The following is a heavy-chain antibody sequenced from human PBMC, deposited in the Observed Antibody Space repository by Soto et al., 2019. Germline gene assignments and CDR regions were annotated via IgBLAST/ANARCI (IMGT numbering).Heavy chain of an antibody. CDR1: GGTFSSYT. D-gene: IGHD2-15*01. J-gene: IGHJ4*02. CDR2: IIAILGIA. V-gene: IGHV1-69*02. Sequence: QVQLVQSGAEVKKPGSSVKVSCKASGGTFSSYTISWVRQAPGQGLEWMGRIIAILGIAHYAQKFQGRVTITPDKSPLTAYMQLSSLRSDDTVVYYSATRGRVFRVFDYRGQGTLVTLFS. CDR3: ATRGRVFRVFDY.